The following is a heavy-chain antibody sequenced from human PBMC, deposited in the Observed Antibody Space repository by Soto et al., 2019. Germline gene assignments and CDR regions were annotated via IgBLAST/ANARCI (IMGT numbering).Heavy chain of an antibody. CDR3: AREDNCSGGTCYSEYFHR. Sequence: GASVKVSCKASGYLFTAYSMHWVRLAPGQGLEWMGVVNPSGGSTKYAQNFQGRVTMTRDTSTTTIYMELSSLRSDDTAIYYCAREDNCSGGTCYSEYFHRWGQGTLVTVSS. V-gene: IGHV1-46*01. J-gene: IGHJ1*01. CDR1: GYLFTAYS. D-gene: IGHD2-15*01. CDR2: VNPSGGST.